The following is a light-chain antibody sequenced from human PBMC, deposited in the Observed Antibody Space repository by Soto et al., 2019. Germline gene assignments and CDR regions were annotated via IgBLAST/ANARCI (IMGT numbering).Light chain of an antibody. J-gene: IGLJ1*01. Sequence: QSVLTQPPSVSGAPGQRVTISCTGSSANIGAAYNVDWYQQLPGTAPKLLIYGNNNRPSGVPARFSGSKSGTSASLAIAGLQAEDEGDYYCQSYDTSLYVFGTGTKVTVL. CDR2: GNN. CDR3: QSYDTSLYV. V-gene: IGLV1-40*01. CDR1: SANIGAAYN.